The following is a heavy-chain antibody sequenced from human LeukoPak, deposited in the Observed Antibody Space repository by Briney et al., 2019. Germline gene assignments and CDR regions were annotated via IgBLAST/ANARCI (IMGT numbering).Heavy chain of an antibody. D-gene: IGHD3-16*01. CDR1: GFTFSSYA. J-gene: IGHJ6*03. Sequence: GGSLRLSCAASGFTFSSYAMSWVRQAPGKGLEWVSAISGSGGSTYYADSVKGRFTISRDNSKNTFYLQMSSLRAEDTAVYYCAKDVGGYYYYMDVWGKGTTVTVSS. CDR2: ISGSGGST. CDR3: AKDVGGYYYYMDV. V-gene: IGHV3-23*01.